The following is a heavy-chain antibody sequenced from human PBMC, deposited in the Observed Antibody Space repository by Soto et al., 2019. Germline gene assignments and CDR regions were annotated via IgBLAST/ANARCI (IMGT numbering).Heavy chain of an antibody. CDR2: ISYDGSNK. CDR1: GFTFSSYA. CDR3: ARDRSSALGIAAAGTLDY. Sequence: QVQLVESGGGVVQPGRSLRLSCAASGFTFSSYAMHWVRQAPGKGLEWVAVISYDGSNKYYADSVKGRFTISRDNSKNTLYLQMNSLRAEDTAVYDCARDRSSALGIAAAGTLDYWGQGTLVTVSS. V-gene: IGHV3-30-3*01. J-gene: IGHJ4*02. D-gene: IGHD6-13*01.